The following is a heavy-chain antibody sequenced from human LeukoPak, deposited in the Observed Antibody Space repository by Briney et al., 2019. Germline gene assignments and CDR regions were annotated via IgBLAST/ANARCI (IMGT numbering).Heavy chain of an antibody. D-gene: IGHD1-26*01. CDR2: ISYDGSNK. V-gene: IGHV3-30*04. J-gene: IGHJ6*03. CDR1: GFAFSSYA. CDR3: ARPGGIDYYYYYYMDV. Sequence: GGSLRLSCAASGFAFSSYAMHWVRQAPGKGLEWAAVISYDGSNKYYADSVKGRFTISRDNSKNTLYLQMNSLRAEDTAVYHCARPGGIDYYYYYYMDVWGKGNPGHRLL.